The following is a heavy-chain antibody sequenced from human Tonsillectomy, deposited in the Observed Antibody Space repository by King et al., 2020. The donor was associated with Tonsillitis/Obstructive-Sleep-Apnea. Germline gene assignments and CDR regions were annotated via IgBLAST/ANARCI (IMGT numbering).Heavy chain of an antibody. J-gene: IGHJ4*02. D-gene: IGHD5-18*01. CDR1: GGSISSSSYY. CDR3: ARADTGMVTFDY. Sequence: LQLQESGPGLVKPSETLSLTCTVSGGSISSSSYYWGWIRQPPGKGLEWIGNIYYRGNTYYNASLKSRVTISVDTSKNQFSLKLSSVTAADTAVYYCARADTGMVTFDYWGQGTLVTVSS. V-gene: IGHV4-39*01. CDR2: IYYRGNT.